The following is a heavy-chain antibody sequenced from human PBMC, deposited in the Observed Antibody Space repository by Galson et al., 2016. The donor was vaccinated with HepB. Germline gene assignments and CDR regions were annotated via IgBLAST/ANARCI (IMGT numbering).Heavy chain of an antibody. D-gene: IGHD1-26*01. V-gene: IGHV3-11*06. Sequence: SLRLSCAASGFSFSDYYMSWIRQSPGKGLEWVSYISTSTTYTSYADSVKGRFTISRDNAKNSLYLQMNSLRAEETAVYYCARVGYSGSYSGFDYWGQGTLVTVSS. CDR1: GFSFSDYY. J-gene: IGHJ4*02. CDR3: ARVGYSGSYSGFDY. CDR2: ISTSTTYT.